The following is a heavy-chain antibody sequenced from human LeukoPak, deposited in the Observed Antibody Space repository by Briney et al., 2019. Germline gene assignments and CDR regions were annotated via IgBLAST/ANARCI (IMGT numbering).Heavy chain of an antibody. CDR3: AKAENWRGYFDWLLFFDY. J-gene: IGHJ4*02. CDR2: ISCSGGTT. V-gene: IGHV3-23*01. CDR1: RFSFSNYS. D-gene: IGHD3-9*01. Sequence: GGSLRLSCAASRFSFSNYSMNWVRQAPGKGLEWVSAISCSGGTTYYADSVKGRFTISRDNSKNTLYLQMNSLRVEDTALYYCAKAENWRGYFDWLLFFDYWGQGTLVTVSS.